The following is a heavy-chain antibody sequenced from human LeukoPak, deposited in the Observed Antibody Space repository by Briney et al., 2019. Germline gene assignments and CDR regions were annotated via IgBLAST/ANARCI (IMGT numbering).Heavy chain of an antibody. Sequence: PGGSLRLSCAASGFIFSNYAMSWVRQTPGKGLEWVSAICDNGDKTYYTESVKGRFSISRDNSKKTLYLQVNSLRAEDTAEYYCAKETVAVGGFVTIDYWGQGTLVTVSS. J-gene: IGHJ4*02. CDR2: ICDNGDKT. V-gene: IGHV3-23*01. D-gene: IGHD2-21*01. CDR3: AKETVAVGGFVTIDY. CDR1: GFIFSNYA.